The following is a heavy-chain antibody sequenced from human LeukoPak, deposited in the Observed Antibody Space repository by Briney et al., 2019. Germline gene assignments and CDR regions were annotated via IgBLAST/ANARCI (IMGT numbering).Heavy chain of an antibody. V-gene: IGHV4-39*01. CDR2: IYYSGIT. CDR1: GGSISSSNYY. CDR3: ARLLIYRSSTSCHFDY. D-gene: IGHD2-2*01. Sequence: KPSETLSLTCTVSGGSISSSNYYWGWIRQPPGKGLEWIGSIYYSGITYYNPSLKSRVTISVETSNNQFSLKLSSVTAADTAMYYCARLLIYRSSTSCHFDYWGQGTLVTVSS. J-gene: IGHJ4*02.